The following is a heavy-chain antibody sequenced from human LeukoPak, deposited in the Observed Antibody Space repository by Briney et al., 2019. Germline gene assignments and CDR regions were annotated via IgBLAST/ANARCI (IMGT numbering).Heavy chain of an antibody. Sequence: SETLSLTCTVSGGSISSSSYYWGWIRQPPGKGLEWIGSIYYSGSTYYNPSLKSRVTISVDTSKNQFSLKLSSVTAADTAVYYCARGTTMIQDAFDIWGQGTMVTVSS. CDR3: ARGTTMIQDAFDI. CDR1: GGSISSSSYY. V-gene: IGHV4-39*07. D-gene: IGHD3-22*01. CDR2: IYYSGST. J-gene: IGHJ3*02.